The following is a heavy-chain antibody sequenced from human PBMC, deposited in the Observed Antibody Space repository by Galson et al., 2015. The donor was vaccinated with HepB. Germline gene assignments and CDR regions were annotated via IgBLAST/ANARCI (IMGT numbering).Heavy chain of an antibody. V-gene: IGHV3-7*03. Sequence: SLRLSCAASGFTFSSYWMSWVRQAPGKGLEWVANIKQDGSEKYYVDSVKGRFTISRDNAKNSLYLQMNSLRAEDTAVYYCARDSTRFLEDAFDIWGQGTMVTVSS. D-gene: IGHD3-3*01. CDR2: IKQDGSEK. CDR3: ARDSTRFLEDAFDI. CDR1: GFTFSSYW. J-gene: IGHJ3*02.